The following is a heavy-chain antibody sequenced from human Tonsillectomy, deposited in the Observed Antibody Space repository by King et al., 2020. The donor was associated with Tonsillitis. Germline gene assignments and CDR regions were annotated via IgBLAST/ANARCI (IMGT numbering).Heavy chain of an antibody. V-gene: IGHV4-39*02. J-gene: IGHJ4*02. CDR2: MYYSGST. CDR3: AREVSPNWGWGGYFDY. Sequence: QLQESGPGLVKPSETLSLTCIVSGGSISSSSYYWGWIRQPPGKGLEWIGSMYYSGSTYYNPSLKSRVAISVDTSKNQFSLKLNSVTAADTAVYYCAREVSPNWGWGGYFDYWGQGTLVTVSS. CDR1: GGSISSSSYY. D-gene: IGHD7-27*01.